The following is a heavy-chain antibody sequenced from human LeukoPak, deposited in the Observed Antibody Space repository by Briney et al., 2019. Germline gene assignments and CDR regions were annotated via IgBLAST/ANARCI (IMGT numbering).Heavy chain of an antibody. D-gene: IGHD3-10*01. CDR2: FCCSGST. CDR3: SMYYYGSDTY. Sequence: SETLSLTCTVSGGSISSSSYYWGWIRQPPGKGLEWIGSFCCSGSTYYNPSLRSRVTISVDTSKNQFSLKLSSVTAADTAVYYCSMYYYGSDTYWGQGTLVTVSS. CDR1: GGSISSSSYY. J-gene: IGHJ4*02. V-gene: IGHV4-39*07.